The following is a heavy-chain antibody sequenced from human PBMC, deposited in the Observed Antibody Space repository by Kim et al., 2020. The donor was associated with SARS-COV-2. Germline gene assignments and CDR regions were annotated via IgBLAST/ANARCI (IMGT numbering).Heavy chain of an antibody. Sequence: SETLSLTCTVSGGSISNSNFYWGWIRQPPGKGLEWIASIDYNGKSQYNPSLTSLKSRVTISVDTSKNQFSLRLTSVIAADTAVYYCATDHLSGSAARTAPPSPDYWGQGTLVTVSS. CDR3: ATDHLSGSAARTAPPSPDY. CDR1: GGSISNSNFY. J-gene: IGHJ4*02. V-gene: IGHV4-39*07. CDR2: IDYNGKS. D-gene: IGHD6-25*01.